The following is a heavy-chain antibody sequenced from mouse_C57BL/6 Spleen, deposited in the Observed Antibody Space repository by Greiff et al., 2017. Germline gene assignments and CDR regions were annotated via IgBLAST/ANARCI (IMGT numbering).Heavy chain of an antibody. CDR2: IDPSDSYT. CDR1: GYTFTSYW. J-gene: IGHJ3*01. CDR3: ARSGTAQASWFAY. V-gene: IGHV1-69*01. D-gene: IGHD3-2*02. Sequence: VQLQQPGAELVMPGASVKLSCKASGYTFTSYWMHWVKQRPGQGLEWIGEIDPSDSYTNYNQKFKGKSTLTVDKSSSTAYMQLSSLTSEDSAVYYCARSGTAQASWFAYWGQGTLVTVSA.